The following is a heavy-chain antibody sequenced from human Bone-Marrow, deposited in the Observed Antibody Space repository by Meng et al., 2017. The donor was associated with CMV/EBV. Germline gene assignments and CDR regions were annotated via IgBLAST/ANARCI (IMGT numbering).Heavy chain of an antibody. J-gene: IGHJ4*02. Sequence: GESLKISCAASGFTFSDYEMNWVRQAPGRGLEWVSYISDRGGSTYYADSVKGRFTISRDNSKNSVYLQMNSLRAEDTAIYYCARFQWLVYYFDYWGRGMLVTVSS. D-gene: IGHD6-19*01. CDR3: ARFQWLVYYFDY. CDR2: ISDRGGST. V-gene: IGHV3-48*03. CDR1: GFTFSDYE.